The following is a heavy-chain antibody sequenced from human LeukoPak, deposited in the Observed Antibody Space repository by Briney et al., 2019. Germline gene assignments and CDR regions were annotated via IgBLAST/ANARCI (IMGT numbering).Heavy chain of an antibody. V-gene: IGHV3-23*01. CDR1: GFTFSTYA. CDR3: ARAPSEGD. J-gene: IGHJ4*02. CDR2: ISGSGGTA. Sequence: GGSLRLSCAASGFTFSTYAMSWVRQAPGKGLEWVSVISGSGGTAYYADSVKGRFTISRDNAKNTLYLQMNSLRAEDTAVYYCARAPSEGDWGQGTLVTVSS.